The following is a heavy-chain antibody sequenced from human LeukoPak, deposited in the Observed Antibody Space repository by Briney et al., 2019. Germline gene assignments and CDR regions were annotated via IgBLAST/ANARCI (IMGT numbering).Heavy chain of an antibody. V-gene: IGHV4-59*01. CDR3: ASIAARSAFDI. J-gene: IGHJ3*02. Sequence: SETLSLTCTVSGGSISSYYWSWIRQPPGKGLEWIGYIYYSGSTNYNPSLKSRVTISVDTSKNQFSLKLSSVTAADTAVYYCASIAARSAFDIWGQGTMVTVSS. CDR2: IYYSGST. CDR1: GGSISSYY. D-gene: IGHD6-13*01.